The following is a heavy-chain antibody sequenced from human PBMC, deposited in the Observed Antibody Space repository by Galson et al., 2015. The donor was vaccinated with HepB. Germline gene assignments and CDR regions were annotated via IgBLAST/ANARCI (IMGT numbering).Heavy chain of an antibody. V-gene: IGHV3-23*01. D-gene: IGHD4-17*01. CDR1: GFTFSSYA. J-gene: IGHJ5*02. CDR3: AKDVPSYGDYLRAHWFDP. Sequence: SLRLSCAASGFTFSSYAMSWVRQAPGKGLEWVSAISGSGGSTYYADSVKGRFTISRDNSKNTLYLQMNSLRAEDTAVYYCAKDVPSYGDYLRAHWFDPWGQGTLVTVSS. CDR2: ISGSGGST.